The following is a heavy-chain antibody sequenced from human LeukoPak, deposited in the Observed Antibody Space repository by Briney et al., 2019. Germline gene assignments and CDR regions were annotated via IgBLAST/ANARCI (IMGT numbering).Heavy chain of an antibody. J-gene: IGHJ5*02. V-gene: IGHV1-18*01. CDR3: ARRHSSSWYWGSWFDP. CDR1: GYTFTSYG. CDR2: ISAYNGNT. D-gene: IGHD6-13*01. Sequence: ASVKVSCKASGYTFTSYGISWVRQAPGQGLEWMGWISAYNGNTNYAQKLQGRVTMTTDTSTSTAYMELSSLRSEDTAVYYCARRHSSSWYWGSWFDPWGQGTLVTVSS.